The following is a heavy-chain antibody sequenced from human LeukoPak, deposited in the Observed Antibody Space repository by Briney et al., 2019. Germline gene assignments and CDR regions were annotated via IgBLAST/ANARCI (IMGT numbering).Heavy chain of an antibody. CDR3: AMGKEGYFDY. CDR1: GGSLTIGSHY. D-gene: IGHD7-27*01. Sequence: PSQTLSLTCTVSGGSLTIGSHYWTWIRQHPGKGLEWIGYIHPSGITDYNPSLQSRVTMSVDTSKNQFSLKLSSVTAADTAVYYCAMGKEGYFDYWGQGTLVTVSS. CDR2: IHPSGIT. V-gene: IGHV4-31*03. J-gene: IGHJ4*02.